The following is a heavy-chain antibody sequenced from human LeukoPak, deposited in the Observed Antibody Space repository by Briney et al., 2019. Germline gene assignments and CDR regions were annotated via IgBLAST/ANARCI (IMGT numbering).Heavy chain of an antibody. CDR3: VRAPPNWGFDY. V-gene: IGHV1-8*01. Sequence: ASVTVSCKASGYTFTTHDINWVRQATGQGLEWLGWMSPNSGDTGYAQKFQGRVTMTSDSSISTAYMELSSLRPEDTAIYYCVRAPPNWGFDYWGQGTLVTVSS. CDR2: MSPNSGDT. J-gene: IGHJ4*02. D-gene: IGHD7-27*01. CDR1: GYTFTTHD.